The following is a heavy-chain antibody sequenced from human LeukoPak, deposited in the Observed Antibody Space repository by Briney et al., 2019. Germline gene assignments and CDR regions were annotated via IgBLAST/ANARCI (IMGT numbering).Heavy chain of an antibody. Sequence: GGSLRLSCAASGFTFSSYEMNWVRQAPGKGLEWVSYISSSGSTIYYAGSVKGRFTISRDNAKNSLYLQMNSLRAEDTAVYYCAREDLYDILTGGTYYFDYWGQGTLVTVSS. J-gene: IGHJ4*02. CDR1: GFTFSSYE. CDR2: ISSSGSTI. V-gene: IGHV3-48*03. CDR3: AREDLYDILTGGTYYFDY. D-gene: IGHD3-9*01.